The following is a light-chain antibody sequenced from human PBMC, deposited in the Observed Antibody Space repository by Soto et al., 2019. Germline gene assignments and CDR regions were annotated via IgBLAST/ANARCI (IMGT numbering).Light chain of an antibody. CDR3: QQYYSTPYT. CDR1: QSVLYSSNNKKY. V-gene: IGKV4-1*01. CDR2: WAS. Sequence: DIVMTPSPDSLAVSLGERATINCKSSQSVLYSSNNKKYLAWYQQKPGQPPKLLLYWASTRESGVPDRFSGSEFGNEFTHTSSGLQPDDVAVYYCQQYYSTPYTFGQGTKLAIK. J-gene: IGKJ2*01.